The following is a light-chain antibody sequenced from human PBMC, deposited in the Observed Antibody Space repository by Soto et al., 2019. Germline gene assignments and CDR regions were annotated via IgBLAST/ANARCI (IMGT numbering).Light chain of an antibody. V-gene: IGKV1-39*01. J-gene: IGKJ2*01. CDR1: QSISHF. Sequence: DVQMPQSPSSLSASVGDSVTITCRASQSISHFLNWYQQKPGKAPKLLIYAASTLESGVPSRFIGSASGTDFTLTISSLLHEDFATYYCQQSYNNPRTFGQGTILEIK. CDR3: QQSYNNPRT. CDR2: AAS.